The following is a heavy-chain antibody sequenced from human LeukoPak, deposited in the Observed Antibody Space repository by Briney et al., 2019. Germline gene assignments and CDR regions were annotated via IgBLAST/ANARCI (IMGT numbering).Heavy chain of an antibody. CDR3: ARGSWNCSGGSCYDY. D-gene: IGHD2-15*01. Sequence: GGSLRLSCAASGFTVSSNYMSWVRQAPGKGLEWVSVIYSGGTTYYADSVKGRFTISRDNSKSTVYLQMNSLRAEDTAVYYCARGSWNCSGGSCYDYWGQGTLVTVSS. CDR2: IYSGGTT. V-gene: IGHV3-66*02. CDR1: GFTVSSNY. J-gene: IGHJ4*02.